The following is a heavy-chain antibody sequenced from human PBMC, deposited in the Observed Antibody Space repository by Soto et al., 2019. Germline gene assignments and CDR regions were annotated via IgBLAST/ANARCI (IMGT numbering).Heavy chain of an antibody. D-gene: IGHD3-22*01. CDR3: ARKDKSGYFNWFDP. CDR2: IFPSDSDT. V-gene: IGHV5-51*01. CDR1: GYRFTSYW. Sequence: GESLKISCRTSGYRFTSYWIAWVRQTPGKGLEWMGIIFPSDSDTRYSPSFQGQVTISADRSTSTVFLQWASLKASDTAVYFCARKDKSGYFNWFDPWGQGTLVIVSS. J-gene: IGHJ5*02.